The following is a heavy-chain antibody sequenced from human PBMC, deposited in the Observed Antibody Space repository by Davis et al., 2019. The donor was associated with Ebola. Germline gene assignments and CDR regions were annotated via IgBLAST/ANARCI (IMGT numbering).Heavy chain of an antibody. D-gene: IGHD5-18*01. CDR3: ARQRLWLLDY. Sequence: PSETLSLTCSVSGGSISSDYWSWIRQPPGKGLEWIGYIHYSGSTNYNPSLKSRVTISVDTSKNQFSLKLSSVTAADTAVYYCARQRLWLLDYWGQGTLVTVSS. V-gene: IGHV4-59*08. CDR2: IHYSGST. J-gene: IGHJ4*02. CDR1: GGSISSDY.